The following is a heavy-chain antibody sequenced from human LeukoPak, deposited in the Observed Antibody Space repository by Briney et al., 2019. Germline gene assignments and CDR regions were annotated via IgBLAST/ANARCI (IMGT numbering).Heavy chain of an antibody. CDR1: GGSFSGYY. J-gene: IGHJ5*02. D-gene: IGHD2-2*01. V-gene: IGHV4-34*01. CDR3: AREGLLGVVPAAMGGENWSDP. CDR2: INHSGST. Sequence: KSSETLSLTCAVYGGSFSGYYWSWIRQPPGKGLEWIGEINHSGSTNYNPSLKSRVTISVDTSKNQFSLKLSSVAAADTAVYYCAREGLLGVVPAAMGGENWSDPWGQGTLVTVSS.